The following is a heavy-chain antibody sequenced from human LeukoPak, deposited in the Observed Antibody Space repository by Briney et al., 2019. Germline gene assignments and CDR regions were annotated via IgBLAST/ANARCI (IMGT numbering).Heavy chain of an antibody. CDR1: GGSISSYY. D-gene: IGHD4-17*01. CDR3: AGVSDYGNGPNWYFDL. CDR2: IYYSGST. Sequence: SETLSLTCTVSGGSISSYYWSWIRQPPGKGLEWIGYIYYSGSTNYNPSLKSRVTISVDTSKNQFSLKLSSVTAADTAVYYCAGVSDYGNGPNWYFDLWGRGTLVTVSS. V-gene: IGHV4-59*01. J-gene: IGHJ2*01.